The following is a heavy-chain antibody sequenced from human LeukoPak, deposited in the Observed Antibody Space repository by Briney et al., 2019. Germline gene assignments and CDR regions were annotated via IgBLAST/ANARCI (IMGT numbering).Heavy chain of an antibody. Sequence: PGGSLRLSCTASGFTFCDYAMSWVRQAPGKGLEWVGFIRSKAYGGKTEYAASVKGRFTISRDDSKSIAYLQMNSLKTEDTAVYYCTRTSPDFWSGYYFPDYWGQGTLVTVSS. J-gene: IGHJ4*02. CDR3: TRTSPDFWSGYYFPDY. D-gene: IGHD3-3*01. CDR1: GFTFCDYA. CDR2: IRSKAYGGKT. V-gene: IGHV3-49*04.